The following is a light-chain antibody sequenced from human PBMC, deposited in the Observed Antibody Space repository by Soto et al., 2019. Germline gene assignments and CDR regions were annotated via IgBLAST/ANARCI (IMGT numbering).Light chain of an antibody. CDR2: GAS. V-gene: IGKV3-20*01. CDR1: QSVGRST. CDR3: QQYGSFPST. J-gene: IGKJ3*01. Sequence: EIVLTQSPGTLSLSPGERATLSCRASQSVGRSTLAWYQQKPGQAPRLLIYGASRRAPGIPDRFNGSGSGADFTLTLHSLESEDSAAYYCQQYGSFPSTFGPGPKVHVK.